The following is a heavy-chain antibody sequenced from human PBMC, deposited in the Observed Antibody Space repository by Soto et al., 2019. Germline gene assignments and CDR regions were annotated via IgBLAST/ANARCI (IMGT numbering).Heavy chain of an antibody. V-gene: IGHV3-23*01. J-gene: IGHJ6*02. CDR1: GFTFSSYV. D-gene: IGHD6-6*01. CDR3: AKVGSIAARTAYYYGMDV. Sequence: EVQLLESGGGLVQPGGSLRLSCAASGFTFSSYVMSWVRQAPGKGLEWVSAIGGSGDTTYYADSVKGRFTISRDNSKNTLYLHMNRLRAEDKGVYYCAKVGSIAARTAYYYGMDVWGQGTTVTVSS. CDR2: IGGSGDTT.